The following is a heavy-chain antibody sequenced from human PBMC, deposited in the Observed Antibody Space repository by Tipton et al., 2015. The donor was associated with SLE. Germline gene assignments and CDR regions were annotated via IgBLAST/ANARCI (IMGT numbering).Heavy chain of an antibody. V-gene: IGHV1-69*01. CDR1: GGTFSSYA. Sequence: QSGPEVKKPGSSVNVSCKASGGTFSSYAFSWLRQAPGQGLEWLGGIIPVFGTAEYEQKFQGRITITADESSSTAYMELSSLRSEDTAVYYCARGSSSWVKYFDYWGQGTLVTVSS. CDR2: IIPVFGTA. J-gene: IGHJ4*02. CDR3: ARGSSSWVKYFDY. D-gene: IGHD6-6*01.